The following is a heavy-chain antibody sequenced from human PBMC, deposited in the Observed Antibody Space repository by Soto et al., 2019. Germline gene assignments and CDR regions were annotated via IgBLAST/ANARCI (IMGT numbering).Heavy chain of an antibody. D-gene: IGHD6-19*01. J-gene: IGHJ3*02. CDR3: AREVAGTLGTFDI. V-gene: IGHV4-31*03. CDR2: IYYSGST. CDR1: GGSISSGGYY. Sequence: QVQLQESGPGLVKPSQTLSLTCTVSGGSISSGGYYWSWIRQHPGKGLEWIGYIYYSGSTYYNPSLKSRVTISVATSKNQFSLKLSSVTAADTAVYYCAREVAGTLGTFDIWGQGTMVTVSS.